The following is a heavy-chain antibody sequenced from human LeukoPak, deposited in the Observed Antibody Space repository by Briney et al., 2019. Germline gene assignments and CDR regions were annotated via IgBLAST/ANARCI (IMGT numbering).Heavy chain of an antibody. J-gene: IGHJ4*02. Sequence: SETLSLTCTVSGGSISSYYWSWIRQPPGKGLEWIGYIYYSGGTNFNPSLKSRVTISVDTSKNQSSLKLSSVTAADTAVYYCASTGGSYAYFDYWSQGTLVTVSS. D-gene: IGHD1-26*01. V-gene: IGHV4-59*08. CDR3: ASTGGSYAYFDY. CDR2: IYYSGGT. CDR1: GGSISSYY.